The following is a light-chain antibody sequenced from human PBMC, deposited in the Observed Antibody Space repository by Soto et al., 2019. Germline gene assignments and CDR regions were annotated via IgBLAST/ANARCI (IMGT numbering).Light chain of an antibody. Sequence: QSALTQPASVSGSPGQSINISCTGTSSDVGGYNYVSWFQQYPGKAPKLTIYDVNNRPSGVSSRFSGSKSGNTASLTISGLQAEDEADYYCSSYTSISTVVFGGGTQLTVL. J-gene: IGLJ2*01. CDR3: SSYTSISTVV. V-gene: IGLV2-14*01. CDR1: SSDVGGYNY. CDR2: DVN.